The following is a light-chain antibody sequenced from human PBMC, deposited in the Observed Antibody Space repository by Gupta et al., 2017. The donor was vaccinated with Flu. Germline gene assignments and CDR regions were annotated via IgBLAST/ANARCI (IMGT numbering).Light chain of an antibody. CDR1: SLRDYF. CDR3: NSRDSSGNYLGM. CDR2: GKH. Sequence: SSELTQDPVVSVALGQTVRITCQGDSLRDYFASWYQQKPGQAPILVIYGKHNRPSGIPDRFSGSTSGNTAALTITGAQAEEEADYYCNSRDSSGNYLGMFGGGTKLTVL. V-gene: IGLV3-19*01. J-gene: IGLJ3*02.